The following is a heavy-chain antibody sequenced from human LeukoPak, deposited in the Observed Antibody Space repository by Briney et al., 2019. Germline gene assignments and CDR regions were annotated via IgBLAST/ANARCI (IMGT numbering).Heavy chain of an antibody. J-gene: IGHJ4*02. D-gene: IGHD1-26*01. CDR3: ARQEWELLPPFSPQNFDY. Sequence: SETLSLTCAVSGYSISSGYYWGWLRQPPGKGLEWIGSIYHSGSTYYNPSLKSRVTISVDTSKNQFSLKLSSVTAADTAVYYCARQEWELLPPFSPQNFDYWGQGTLVTVSS. CDR1: GYSISSGYY. CDR2: IYHSGST. V-gene: IGHV4-38-2*01.